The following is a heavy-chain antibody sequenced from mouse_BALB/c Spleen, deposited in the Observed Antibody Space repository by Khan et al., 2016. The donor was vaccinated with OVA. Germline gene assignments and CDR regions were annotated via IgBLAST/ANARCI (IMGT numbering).Heavy chain of an antibody. J-gene: IGHJ3*01. V-gene: IGHV5-6*01. Sequence: EVELVESGGDLVKPEGSLKLSCAASGFTFSTYGMSWVRQTPDKRLEWVATISSGGSYTYYPDSVQGRFTISRDNAKNTLSLQMSSLKSEDTAMFYCAKLADYYGSEGFAYWGQGTLVTVSA. CDR3: AKLADYYGSEGFAY. CDR2: ISSGGSYT. CDR1: GFTFSTYG. D-gene: IGHD1-1*01.